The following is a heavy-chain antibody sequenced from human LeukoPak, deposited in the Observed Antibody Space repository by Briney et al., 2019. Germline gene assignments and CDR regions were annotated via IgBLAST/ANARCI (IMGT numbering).Heavy chain of an antibody. Sequence: GGFLRLSCAASGFTFSSYSMSWVRQAPGQGLEWVSSISSSSSYIYYADSVRGRFTISRDNAKNSLYLQMNSLRVEDTAVYYCARDASDFGCGFNWFDPWGQGTLVTVSS. CDR1: GFTFSSYS. CDR2: ISSSSSYI. D-gene: IGHD3-3*01. V-gene: IGHV3-21*01. J-gene: IGHJ5*02. CDR3: ARDASDFGCGFNWFDP.